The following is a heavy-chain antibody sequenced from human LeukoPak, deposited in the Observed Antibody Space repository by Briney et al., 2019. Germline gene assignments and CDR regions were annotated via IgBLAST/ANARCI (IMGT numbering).Heavy chain of an antibody. CDR3: ARDTGAWEPGADY. CDR2: ISSSSSTI. Sequence: PGGSLRLSCAASGFTFSSYSMNWVRQAPGKGLEWVSYISSSSSTIYYADSVKGRFTISRDNSKNTLYLQMNSLRVEDTAVYYCARDTGAWEPGADYWGQGTLVTVSS. J-gene: IGHJ4*02. D-gene: IGHD1-26*01. CDR1: GFTFSSYS. V-gene: IGHV3-48*01.